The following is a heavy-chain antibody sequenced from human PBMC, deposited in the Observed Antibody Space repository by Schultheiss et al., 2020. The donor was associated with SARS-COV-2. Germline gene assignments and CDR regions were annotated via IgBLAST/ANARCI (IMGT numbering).Heavy chain of an antibody. Sequence: GGSLRLSCAASGFTFSSYSMNWVRQAPGKGLEWVSSISSSSSYIYYADSVKGRFTISRDNSKNTLYLQMNSLRAEDTAVYYCAKDKSTVTTFSYWGQGTLVTVSS. V-gene: IGHV3-21*04. CDR2: ISSSSSYI. CDR3: AKDKSTVTTFSY. J-gene: IGHJ4*02. CDR1: GFTFSSYS. D-gene: IGHD4-11*01.